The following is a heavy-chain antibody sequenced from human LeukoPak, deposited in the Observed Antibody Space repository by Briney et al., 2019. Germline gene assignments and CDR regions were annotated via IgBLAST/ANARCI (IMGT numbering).Heavy chain of an antibody. V-gene: IGHV1-18*01. D-gene: IGHD3-22*01. J-gene: IGHJ5*02. CDR1: GYTFTSYG. CDR2: ISAYNGNT. CDR3: ARDPHYYDSSGRVGWFDP. Sequence: ASVKVSCKASGYTFTSYGISWVRQAPGQGLEWMGWISAYNGNTNYAQKLQGRVTMTTDTSTSTAYMELRSLRSDDTAVYYRARDPHYYDSSGRVGWFDPWGQGTLVAVSS.